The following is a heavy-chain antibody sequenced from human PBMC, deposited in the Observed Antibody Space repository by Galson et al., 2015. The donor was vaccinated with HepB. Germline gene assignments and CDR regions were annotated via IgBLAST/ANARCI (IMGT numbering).Heavy chain of an antibody. CDR1: GGTFSSYA. D-gene: IGHD1-26*01. CDR3: ARDYSGSYYGRPNNWFDP. V-gene: IGHV1-69*13. CDR2: IIPIFGTA. Sequence: SVKVSCKASGGTFSSYAISWVRQAPGKGLEWMGGIIPIFGTANYAQKFQGRVTITADESTSTAYMELSSLRSEDTAVYYCARDYSGSYYGRPNNWFDPWGQGTLVTVSS. J-gene: IGHJ5*02.